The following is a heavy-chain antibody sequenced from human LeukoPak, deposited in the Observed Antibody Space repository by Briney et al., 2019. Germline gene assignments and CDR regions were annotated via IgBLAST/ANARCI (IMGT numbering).Heavy chain of an antibody. Sequence: GASVKVSCKASGYTFTDYGISWVRQAPGQGLEWMGIINPSGGSTSYAQKFQGRVTMTRDTSTSTVYMELSSLRSEDTAVYYCARPRTGPQGGFHCGGDCYLDYWGQGTLVTVSS. CDR3: ARPRTGPQGGFHCGGDCYLDY. J-gene: IGHJ4*02. V-gene: IGHV1-46*01. CDR2: INPSGGST. CDR1: GYTFTDYG. D-gene: IGHD2-21*01.